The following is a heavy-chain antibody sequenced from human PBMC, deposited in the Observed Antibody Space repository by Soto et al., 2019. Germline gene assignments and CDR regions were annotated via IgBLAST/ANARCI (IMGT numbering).Heavy chain of an antibody. CDR3: ARSLRRGPPFDY. CDR1: GGSIRSGDYY. CDR2: IYYSGST. Sequence: SETLSLTCTVSGGSIRSGDYYWSWIRQPPGKGLESIGYIYYSGSTYYNPSLKSRVTISVDTSKNQFSLKLSSVTAADTAVYYCARSLRRGPPFDYRSQGTLVTVSS. D-gene: IGHD3-10*01. J-gene: IGHJ4*02. V-gene: IGHV4-30-4*01.